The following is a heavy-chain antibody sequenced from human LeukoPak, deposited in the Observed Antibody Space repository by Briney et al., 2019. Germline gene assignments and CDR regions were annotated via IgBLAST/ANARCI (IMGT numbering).Heavy chain of an antibody. V-gene: IGHV1-2*06. CDR1: GYTFTGYH. J-gene: IGHJ4*02. D-gene: IGHD2-2*01. Sequence: ASVKVSCKASGYTFTGYHMHWVRQAPGQGLEWMGRINPNSGDTNYAQKFQGRVTMTRDTSISTAYMELSRLRSDDTAMYYCARDYCSSTSCLFDYWGQGTLVTVSS. CDR3: ARDYCSSTSCLFDY. CDR2: INPNSGDT.